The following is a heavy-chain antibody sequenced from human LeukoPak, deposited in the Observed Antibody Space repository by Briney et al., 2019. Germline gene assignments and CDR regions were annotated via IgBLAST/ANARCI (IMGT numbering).Heavy chain of an antibody. D-gene: IGHD3-16*02. CDR1: GYSFSTYW. CDR3: ARHFRSNSEDYRTIDY. J-gene: IGHJ4*02. V-gene: IGHV5-51*01. Sequence: GESLKISCKGSGYSFSTYWIAWVRRTPGKGLEWMGIIYPGNSDSRYSPSFQGQVTFSADKSVSTAYLQWSSLKTSDTAIYYCARHFRSNSEDYRTIDYWGQGTLVSVPS. CDR2: IYPGNSDS.